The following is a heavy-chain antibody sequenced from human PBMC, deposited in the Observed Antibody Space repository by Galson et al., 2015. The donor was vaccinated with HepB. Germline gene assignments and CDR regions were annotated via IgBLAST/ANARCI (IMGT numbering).Heavy chain of an antibody. CDR2: IDPEDSYT. CDR3: ARRPTVVPAAMSGMDV. D-gene: IGHD2-2*01. V-gene: IGHV5-10-1*01. CDR1: EYKFTTYW. J-gene: IGHJ6*02. Sequence: QSGAEVKKPGESLKISCEASEYKFTTYWIHWVRQMPGKGLEWMGRIDPEDSYTNYNPSFEGHVTISADKSISTAYLQWHSLKASDTAIYYCARRPTVVPAAMSGMDVWGQGTTVTVSS.